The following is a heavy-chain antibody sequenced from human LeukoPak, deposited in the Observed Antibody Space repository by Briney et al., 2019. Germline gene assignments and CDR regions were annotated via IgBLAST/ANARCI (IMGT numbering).Heavy chain of an antibody. D-gene: IGHD6-13*01. J-gene: IGHJ4*02. CDR2: IWNDGSTK. V-gene: IGHV3-33*01. CDR3: ARATRGSSSWGYFDY. Sequence: GGSLRLSCAVSGFTFSKYVMHWVRQAPGKGLEWVAVIWNDGSTKYYADSVKGRLTVSRDNSHNTLDLQMNSLRAEDTALYYCARATRGSSSWGYFDYWVQGTLVTVSS. CDR1: GFTFSKYV.